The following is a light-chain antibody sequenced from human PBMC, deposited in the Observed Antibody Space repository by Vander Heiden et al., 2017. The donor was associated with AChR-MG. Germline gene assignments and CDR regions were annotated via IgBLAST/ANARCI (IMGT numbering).Light chain of an antibody. CDR1: QSVSSSY. CDR3: QQYGSSLWT. J-gene: IGKJ1*01. Sequence: EIVLTQSPGMLSLSPGERATLSCRASQSVSSSYLAWYQQKPGQAPRLLIYGAFSRASGIPDRFSGSGSGRDFTLTISRLEPEDFAMYYCQQYGSSLWTFGQGTKVEIK. V-gene: IGKV3-20*01. CDR2: GAF.